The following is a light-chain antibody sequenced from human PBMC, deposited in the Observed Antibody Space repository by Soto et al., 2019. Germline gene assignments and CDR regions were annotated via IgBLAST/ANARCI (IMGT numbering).Light chain of an antibody. CDR3: QHYGTSPTWT. CDR2: GAS. Sequence: EIVLTQTPGTLSLSPGESATLSCRASQSIISSYLAWYQKKPGQAPRLLIYGASSRASGIPDRFSGSGSGTDFTLTISRLEPEDFAVYYCQHYGTSPTWTFGQGTKVDIK. CDR1: QSIISSY. V-gene: IGKV3-20*01. J-gene: IGKJ1*01.